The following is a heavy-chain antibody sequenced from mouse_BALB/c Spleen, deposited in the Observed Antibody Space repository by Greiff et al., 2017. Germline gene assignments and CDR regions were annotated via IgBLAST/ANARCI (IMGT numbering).Heavy chain of an antibody. CDR1: GFTFSSYA. CDR2: ISSGGSYT. V-gene: IGHV5-9-3*01. J-gene: IGHJ4*01. Sequence: EVMLVESGGGLVKPGGSLKLSCAASGFTFSSYAMSWVRQNPEKRLQWVATISSGGSYTYYPDSVKGRFTISRDNAKNTLYLQMSSLRSEDTAMYYCARQNLYAMDYWGQGTSVTVSS. CDR3: ARQNLYAMDY.